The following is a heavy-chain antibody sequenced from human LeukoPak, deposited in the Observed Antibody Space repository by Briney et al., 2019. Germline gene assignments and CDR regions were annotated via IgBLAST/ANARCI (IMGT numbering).Heavy chain of an antibody. J-gene: IGHJ4*02. CDR2: ISYDGSNE. V-gene: IGHV3-30*04. D-gene: IGHD3-10*01. Sequence: GRSLRLSCAASGFTFSSYVMHWVRQAPGKGLEWVAIISYDGSNEYYADSVKGRFTISRDNSKNTLYLQMNSLRAEDTAVYYCAKDYYALLWFGEFNRKYYFDYWGQGTLVTVSS. CDR3: AKDYYALLWFGEFNRKYYFDY. CDR1: GFTFSSYV.